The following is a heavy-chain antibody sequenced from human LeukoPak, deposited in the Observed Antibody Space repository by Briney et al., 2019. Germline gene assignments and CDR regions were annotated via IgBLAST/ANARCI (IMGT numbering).Heavy chain of an antibody. CDR2: INPNSGGT. J-gene: IGHJ4*02. D-gene: IGHD1-26*01. CDR1: GYTFTGYY. V-gene: IGHV1-2*02. CDR3: ARGATMSFTNFDY. Sequence: ASVKVSCKASGYTFTGYYMHWVRQAPGQGLEWMGWINPNSGGTNYAQKFQGRVTMTRDTSISTAYMELSRLRPDDTAVYYCARGATMSFTNFDYWGQGTLVTVSS.